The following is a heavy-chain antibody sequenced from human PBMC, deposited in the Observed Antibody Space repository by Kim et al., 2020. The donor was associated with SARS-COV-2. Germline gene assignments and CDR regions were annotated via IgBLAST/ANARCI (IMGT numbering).Heavy chain of an antibody. Sequence: GGSLRLSCAASGFTFTNYWMSWVRQAPGKGLEWVANINQDGSGKYFVVSVKGRFTLSRDNDKNSLSLQMNSLRDDDTAVYHCARIGYSSSSFDYWGQGTLVTVTS. D-gene: IGHD6-6*01. V-gene: IGHV3-7*01. CDR2: INQDGSGK. CDR1: GFTFTNYW. CDR3: ARIGYSSSSFDY. J-gene: IGHJ4*02.